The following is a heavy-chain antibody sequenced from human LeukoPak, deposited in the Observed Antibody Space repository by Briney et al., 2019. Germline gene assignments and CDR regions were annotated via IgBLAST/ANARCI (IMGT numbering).Heavy chain of an antibody. V-gene: IGHV4-39*01. Sequence: SETLSLTCTVSVGSISSSRYYWGWIRQPPGKGLEWIGSIYYSGSTYYNPSLKSRVTISVDTSKNQFSLKLSSVTAADTAVYYCASQYSSGWWGSIDYWGQGTLVTVSS. CDR3: ASQYSSGWWGSIDY. CDR2: IYYSGST. D-gene: IGHD6-19*01. J-gene: IGHJ4*02. CDR1: VGSISSSRYY.